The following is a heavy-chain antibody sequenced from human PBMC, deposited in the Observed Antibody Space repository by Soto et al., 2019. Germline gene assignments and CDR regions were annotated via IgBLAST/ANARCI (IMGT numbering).Heavy chain of an antibody. J-gene: IGHJ6*02. CDR1: GFTFSSYG. V-gene: IGHV3-30*03. Sequence: QVQLVESGGGVVQPGRSLRLSCAASGFTFSSYGMHWVRQAPGKGLAWVAVISYDGSNKYYADSVKGRFTISRDNSKNTLYLQMNSLRAEDKAVYDCVSGVKGGGGDPSSGWDYYYDYGMDVCGQGTTVTVSS. D-gene: IGHD6-19*01. CDR2: ISYDGSNK. CDR3: VSGVKGGGGDPSSGWDYYYDYGMDV.